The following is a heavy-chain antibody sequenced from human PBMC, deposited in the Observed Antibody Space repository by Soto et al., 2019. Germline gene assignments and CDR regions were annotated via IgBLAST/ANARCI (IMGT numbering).Heavy chain of an antibody. Sequence: GASVKVSCKASGYTFTGYYMHWVRQAPGQGLEWMGWINPNSGGTNYAQKFQGWVTMTRDTSIGTAYMELSRLRSDDTAVYYCARGGRDFWSGYYKDYYFDYWGQGTLVTV. CDR1: GYTFTGYY. CDR3: ARGGRDFWSGYYKDYYFDY. CDR2: INPNSGGT. D-gene: IGHD3-3*01. V-gene: IGHV1-2*04. J-gene: IGHJ4*02.